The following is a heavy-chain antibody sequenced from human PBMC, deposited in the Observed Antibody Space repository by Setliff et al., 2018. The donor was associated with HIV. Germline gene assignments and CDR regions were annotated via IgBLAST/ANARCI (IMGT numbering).Heavy chain of an antibody. J-gene: IGHJ3*02. V-gene: IGHV3-72*01. CDR2: IRNKPYGYST. CDR3: TRASCTSPACPDDAFDI. CDR1: GFTFSDHY. D-gene: IGHD2-2*01. Sequence: VGSLRLSCAASGFTFSDHYMDWVRQAPGEGLEWVGRIRNKPYGYSTEYAASVKGRFTISRDDSENSLYLQMHSLKTEDTAVYYCTRASCTSPACPDDAFDIWGQGTMVTVSS.